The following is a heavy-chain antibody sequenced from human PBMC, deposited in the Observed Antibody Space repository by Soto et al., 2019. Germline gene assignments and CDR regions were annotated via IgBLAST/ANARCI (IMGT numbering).Heavy chain of an antibody. J-gene: IGHJ4*02. D-gene: IGHD3-3*01. CDR2: IYYTGTT. CDR3: ARGPNSDFWSGYFRG. V-gene: IGHV4-59*01. CDR1: GGSISSYY. Sequence: ASETLSLTCTVSGGSISSYYWSWIRQPPGKGLEWIGYIYYTGTTNYNPSLKSRVTISVDTSRNQFSLKLRSVTPADTAVYYCARGPNSDFWSGYFRGWGQGALVTVSS.